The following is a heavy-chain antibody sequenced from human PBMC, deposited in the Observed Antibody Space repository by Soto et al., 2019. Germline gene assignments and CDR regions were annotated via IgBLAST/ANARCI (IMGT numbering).Heavy chain of an antibody. CDR2: ISYDGSNK. J-gene: IGHJ4*02. D-gene: IGHD5-18*01. V-gene: IGHV3-30-3*01. CDR1: GFTFSSYA. Sequence: GGSLRLSCAASGFTFSSYAMHWVRQAPGKGLEWVAVISYDGSNKYYADSVKGRFTISRDNSKNTLYLQMNSLRAEDTAVYYCARDCSPRYSYDSYFKDNSYDYWGQGTLVTVSS. CDR3: ARDCSPRYSYDSYFKDNSYDY.